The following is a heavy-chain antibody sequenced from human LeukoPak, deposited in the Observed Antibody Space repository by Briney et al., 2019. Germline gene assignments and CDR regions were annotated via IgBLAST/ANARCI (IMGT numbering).Heavy chain of an antibody. CDR1: GYIFSNYY. CDR2: LNPSDDTT. J-gene: IGHJ2*01. CDR3: ARAPLGPFWYFDL. V-gene: IGHV1-46*01. D-gene: IGHD3-16*01. Sequence: EASVKVSCKPSGYIFSNYYTHWVRQAPGQGLEWMGMLNPSDDTTTYAQKFQGRITLTRDTSTSTVYMELSSLRSEETAVYYCARAPLGPFWYFDLWGRGTLVTVSS.